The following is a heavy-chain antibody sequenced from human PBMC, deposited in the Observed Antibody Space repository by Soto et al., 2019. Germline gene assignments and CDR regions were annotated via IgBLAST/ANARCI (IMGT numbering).Heavy chain of an antibody. J-gene: IGHJ4*02. CDR1: GSTFTSYG. V-gene: IGHV1-18*01. D-gene: IGHD3-3*01. CDR3: ARGFSVDDFWSEVDY. Sequence: ASVKVSCKASGSTFTSYGISWVRQAPGQGLEWMGWISAYNGNTNYAQKLQGRVTMTTDTSTSTAYMELRSLRSDDTAVYSCARGFSVDDFWSEVDYWGQGTLVTVSS. CDR2: ISAYNGNT.